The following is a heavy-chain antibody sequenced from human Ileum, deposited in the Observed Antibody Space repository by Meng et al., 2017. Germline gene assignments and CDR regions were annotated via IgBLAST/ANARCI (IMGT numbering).Heavy chain of an antibody. V-gene: IGHV4-61*01. Sequence: VGLQESGPGLVSPSETLSLPCTVSGASVNFGLSFWSWIRQSPGKTLEWIGHTYYTGLTNYNPSLKSRVAISLDASKNQFSLKLNSVPAADSAVYFCARTYNTPFFDSWGQGTLVTVSS. CDR2: TYYTGLT. D-gene: IGHD1-14*01. CDR1: GASVNFGLSF. CDR3: ARTYNTPFFDS. J-gene: IGHJ4*02.